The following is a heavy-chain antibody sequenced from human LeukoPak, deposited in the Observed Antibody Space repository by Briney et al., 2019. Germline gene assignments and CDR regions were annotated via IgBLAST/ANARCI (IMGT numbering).Heavy chain of an antibody. Sequence: PSQTLSLTFTVSGGSISSGGYYWSWIRQHPGKGLEWIGYIYYSGSTYYNPSLKSRVTISVDTSKNQFSLKLSSVSAADTAVYYCARIFLTGYNYYYYGMDVWGQGTTVTVSS. V-gene: IGHV4-31*03. J-gene: IGHJ6*02. D-gene: IGHD3-9*01. CDR1: GGSISSGGYY. CDR2: IYYSGST. CDR3: ARIFLTGYNYYYYGMDV.